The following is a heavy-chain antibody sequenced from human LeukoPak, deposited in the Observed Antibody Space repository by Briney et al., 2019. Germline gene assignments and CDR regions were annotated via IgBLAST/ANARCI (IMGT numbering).Heavy chain of an antibody. CDR2: IYSGGST. CDR3: ARQLYVSGNYYAPMDV. D-gene: IGHD3-10*01. J-gene: IGHJ6*03. Sequence: PGGSLRLSCAATGFTVSNNYMSWVRQAPGRGLVGVSVIYSGGSTDYADSVKGRFTISRDNSKNTLYLQMNSLGAEDAAVYYCARQLYVSGNYYAPMDVWGKGTTVTISS. CDR1: GFTVSNNY. V-gene: IGHV3-66*04.